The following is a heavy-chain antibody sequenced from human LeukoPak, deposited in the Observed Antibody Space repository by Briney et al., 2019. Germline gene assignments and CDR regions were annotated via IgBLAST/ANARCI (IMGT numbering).Heavy chain of an antibody. Sequence: SEILSLTCTVSGGSISSHYWSWIRQPPEKGLEWIGYIYYSGSTNYNPSLKSRVTISVDTSKNQFSLKLSSVTAADTAVYYCARGYYDILTGYYMAYYFDYWGQGTLVTVSS. CDR2: IYYSGST. J-gene: IGHJ4*02. CDR3: ARGYYDILTGYYMAYYFDY. D-gene: IGHD3-9*01. V-gene: IGHV4-59*11. CDR1: GGSISSHY.